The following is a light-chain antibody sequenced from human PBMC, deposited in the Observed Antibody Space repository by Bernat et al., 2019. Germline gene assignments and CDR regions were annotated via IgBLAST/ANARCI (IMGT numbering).Light chain of an antibody. CDR3: SSYTSSNTWV. V-gene: IGLV2-18*02. CDR1: SSDVGSHNR. J-gene: IGLJ3*02. CDR2: EVS. Sequence: QSALTQPPSVSGSPGQSVTISCTGTSSDVGSHNRISWYQQPPGTAPKLMIYEVSNRPSGVPDLFSGSKSGNTASLTISGLQAEDEADYYCSSYTSSNTWVFGGGTKLTVL.